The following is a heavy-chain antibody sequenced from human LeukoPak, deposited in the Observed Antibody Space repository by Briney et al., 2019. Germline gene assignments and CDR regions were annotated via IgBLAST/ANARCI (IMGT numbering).Heavy chain of an antibody. V-gene: IGHV4-59*01. D-gene: IGHD1-1*01. CDR3: ARGNPVATTGTKGGWFDP. CDR2: IYDSGST. J-gene: IGHJ5*02. CDR1: GDSISSYY. Sequence: SETLSLTCTVSGDSISSYYWSWIRQPPGEGLEWFGYIYDSGSTNYNPSLKSRVTISLDTSKNQFSLKLRSVTAADTALYYCARGNPVATTGTKGGWFDPWGQGTLVTVSS.